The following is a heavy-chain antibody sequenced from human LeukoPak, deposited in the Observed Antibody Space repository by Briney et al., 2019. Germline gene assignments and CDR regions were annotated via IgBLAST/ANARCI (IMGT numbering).Heavy chain of an antibody. CDR1: GFTFSTFD. CDR3: ARARGYSYGILAQ. J-gene: IGHJ1*01. D-gene: IGHD5-18*01. Sequence: GGSLRLSCASSGFTFSTFDMNWVRQAPGKGLEWVSFISSSGATTSYADSVKGRFTVSRDNAKNSLYLQMNSLRTEDTALYYCARARGYSYGILAQWGQGTLVTVSS. V-gene: IGHV3-48*03. CDR2: ISSSGATT.